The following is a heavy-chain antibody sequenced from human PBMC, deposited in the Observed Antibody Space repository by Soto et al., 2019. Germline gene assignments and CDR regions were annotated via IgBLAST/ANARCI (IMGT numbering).Heavy chain of an antibody. CDR3: AKENYVWGSYHIDY. D-gene: IGHD3-16*02. J-gene: IGHJ4*02. V-gene: IGHV3-30*18. CDR1: GFTFSSYG. Sequence: QVQLVESGGGVVQPGRSLRLSCAASGFTFSSYGMHWVRQAPGKGLEWVAVISYDGSNKYYADSVKGRFTISRDNSKNTLYLQMNSLRTEDTAVYYGAKENYVWGSYHIDYWGQGTLVTVSS. CDR2: ISYDGSNK.